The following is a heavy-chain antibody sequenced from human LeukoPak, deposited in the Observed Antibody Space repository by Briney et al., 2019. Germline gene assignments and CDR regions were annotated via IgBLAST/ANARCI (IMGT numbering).Heavy chain of an antibody. V-gene: IGHV4-38-2*02. CDR3: ARRLTDDAFDI. D-gene: IGHD4/OR15-4a*01. J-gene: IGHJ3*02. CDR2: IYHSGST. Sequence: SETLSLTCTVSGYSISSGYYWGWIRQPPGKGLEWIGSIYHSGSTYYNPSLKSQVTISVDTSKNRFSLKLSSVTAADTAVYYCARRLTDDAFDIWGQGTMVTVSS. CDR1: GYSISSGYY.